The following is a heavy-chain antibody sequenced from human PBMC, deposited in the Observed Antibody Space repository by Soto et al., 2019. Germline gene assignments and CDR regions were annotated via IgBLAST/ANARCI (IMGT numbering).Heavy chain of an antibody. Sequence: EVQLVESGGGLVQPGGSLRLSGAASGFTVSSNYMSWVRQAPGKGLEWVSVIYSGGSTYYADSVKGRFTISRDNSKNTLYLQMNSLRAEDTAVYYCARDAPCSGGSCYRDYWGQGTLVTVSS. CDR1: GFTVSSNY. V-gene: IGHV3-66*01. J-gene: IGHJ4*02. D-gene: IGHD2-15*01. CDR3: ARDAPCSGGSCYRDY. CDR2: IYSGGST.